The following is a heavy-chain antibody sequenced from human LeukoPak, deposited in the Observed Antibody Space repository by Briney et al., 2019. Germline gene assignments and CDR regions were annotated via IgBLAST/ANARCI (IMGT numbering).Heavy chain of an antibody. D-gene: IGHD6-13*01. Sequence: SETLSLTCTVSGGSICSYYWSWVRQPPGKGLEWIGYVSYSGSTDYNPSLKSRVIISIDTSKNQFSLRLSSVTAADTAVYYCARDFNSIAAAGHYYYYYMDVWGKGTTVTVSS. CDR2: VSYSGST. V-gene: IGHV4-59*01. J-gene: IGHJ6*03. CDR1: GGSICSYY. CDR3: ARDFNSIAAAGHYYYYYMDV.